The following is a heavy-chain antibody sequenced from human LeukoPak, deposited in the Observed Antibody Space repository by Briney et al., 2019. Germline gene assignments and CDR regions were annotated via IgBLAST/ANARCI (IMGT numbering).Heavy chain of an antibody. J-gene: IGHJ3*02. CDR1: GFTFSSYG. V-gene: IGHV3-33*01. CDR3: ASDLGALWFGDPGGNAFDI. Sequence: GRSLRLSCAASGFTFSSYGMHWVRQAPGKGLEWVAVIWYDGSNKYYADSVKGRFTISRDNSKNTLYLQMNSLRAEDTAVYYCASDLGALWFGDPGGNAFDIWGQGTMVTVSS. CDR2: IWYDGSNK. D-gene: IGHD3-10*01.